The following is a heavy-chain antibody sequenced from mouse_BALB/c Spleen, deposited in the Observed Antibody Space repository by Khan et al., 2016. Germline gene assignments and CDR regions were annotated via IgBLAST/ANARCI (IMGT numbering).Heavy chain of an antibody. J-gene: IGHJ3*01. Sequence: QVRLQQSGAELVKPGASVKISCKATGYTFSSYWIEWVKQRPGHGLEWIGEILPGGGTSNYNEKFRGKATFTADIFSNTANMQLSSLTSEDSAVSYCARMRDGYDPWFAYWGQGTLVTVSA. D-gene: IGHD2-2*01. CDR3: ARMRDGYDPWFAY. CDR1: GYTFSSYW. CDR2: ILPGGGTS. V-gene: IGHV1-9*01.